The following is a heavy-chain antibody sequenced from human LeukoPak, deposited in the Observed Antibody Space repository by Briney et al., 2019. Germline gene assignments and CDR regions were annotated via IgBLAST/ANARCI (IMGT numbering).Heavy chain of an antibody. D-gene: IGHD2-2*01. J-gene: IGHJ6*03. V-gene: IGHV4-34*01. Sequence: SETLSLTCAVYGGSFSGYFWSWIRQPPGKGLECIGEINHSGSANYNPSLKSRVTISVDTSKNQFSLKVRSVTAADTAVYYCARGPSIVLVPAAGYYYMDVWGIGTTVTVSS. CDR2: INHSGSA. CDR1: GGSFSGYF. CDR3: ARGPSIVLVPAAGYYYMDV.